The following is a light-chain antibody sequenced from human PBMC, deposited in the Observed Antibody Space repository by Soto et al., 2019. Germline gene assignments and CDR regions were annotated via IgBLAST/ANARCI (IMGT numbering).Light chain of an antibody. CDR3: KRRQNWTWT. V-gene: IGKV3-11*01. CDR1: QRVSSY. CDR2: DTS. J-gene: IGKJ1*01. Sequence: EIVWTQSPATLSLSPGERATLSCMASQRVSSYLTWYQQNPGQAPRLIIYDTSNRATGIPARFSGSGSGTDFTLNISSLEPEDIAVYKSKRRQNWTWTFGKGIKVEIK.